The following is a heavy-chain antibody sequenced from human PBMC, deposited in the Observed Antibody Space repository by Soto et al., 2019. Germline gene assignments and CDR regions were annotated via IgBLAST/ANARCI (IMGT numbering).Heavy chain of an antibody. V-gene: IGHV1-69*08. CDR2: IIPILGIA. D-gene: IGHD2-15*01. J-gene: IGHJ6*02. CDR1: GGTFSSYT. Sequence: QVQLVQSGAEVKKPGSSVKVSCKASGGTFSSYTISWVRQAPGQGLEWMGRIIPILGIANYAQKFQGRVTITADKSTSTAYMELSSLRSEDTAVYYCARDPIVVVVAARHYGMDVWGQGTTVTVSS. CDR3: ARDPIVVVVAARHYGMDV.